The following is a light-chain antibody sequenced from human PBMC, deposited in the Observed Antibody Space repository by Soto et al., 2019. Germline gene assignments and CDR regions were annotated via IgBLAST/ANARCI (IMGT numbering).Light chain of an antibody. V-gene: IGKV3-15*01. CDR1: QSVGPY. CDR2: AAY. CDR3: QQLNSYPRT. J-gene: IGKJ1*01. Sequence: EIVLTQSPATLSLSPGERATPSCRASQSVGPYLAWYQQKTGQAPRLLIYAAYIRPTDFPDRFSGSGSGTEFTLPISGLQSDDFATYYCQQLNSYPRTFGQGTKV.